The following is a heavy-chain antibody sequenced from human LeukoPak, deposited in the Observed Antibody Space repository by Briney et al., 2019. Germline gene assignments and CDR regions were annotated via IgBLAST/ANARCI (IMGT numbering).Heavy chain of an antibody. CDR3: AREHMGVSAFDI. CDR2: ISSSGSTI. V-gene: IGHV3-48*03. J-gene: IGHJ3*02. CDR1: GFTFSSYE. D-gene: IGHD1-26*01. Sequence: GGSLRLSCAASGFTFSSYEMNWVRQAPGKGLEWVSYISSSGSTIYYADSVKGRSTISRDNAKNSLYLQMNSLRVEDTAVYYCAREHMGVSAFDIWGQGTMVTVSS.